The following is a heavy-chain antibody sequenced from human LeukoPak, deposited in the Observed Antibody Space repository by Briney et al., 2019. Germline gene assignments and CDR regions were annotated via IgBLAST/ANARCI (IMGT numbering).Heavy chain of an antibody. Sequence: GSVTLYCAASGFTFSSYWMHWVGQAPGRGLVWVSRINSDDSSTNYADSVKGRFTISRDNAKNTLSLEMNSLRVEDTAVYYCTIAVAGTRNGMDVWGQGTTVTVTS. CDR1: GFTFSSYW. V-gene: IGHV3-74*01. CDR2: INSDDSST. CDR3: TIAVAGTRNGMDV. D-gene: IGHD6-19*01. J-gene: IGHJ6*02.